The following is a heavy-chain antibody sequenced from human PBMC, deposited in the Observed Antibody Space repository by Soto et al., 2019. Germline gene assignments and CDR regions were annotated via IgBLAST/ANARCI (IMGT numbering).Heavy chain of an antibody. CDR2: IKSKTDGGTT. Sequence: KPGGSLRLSCAASGFTFSNAWMSWVRQAPGKGLEWVGRIKSKTDGGTTDYAAPVKGRFTISRDDSKNTLYLQMNSLKTEDTAVYYCTKEFVGATTPAYWGQGTLVTVSS. J-gene: IGHJ4*02. CDR3: TKEFVGATTPAY. V-gene: IGHV3-15*01. CDR1: GFTFSNAW. D-gene: IGHD1-26*01.